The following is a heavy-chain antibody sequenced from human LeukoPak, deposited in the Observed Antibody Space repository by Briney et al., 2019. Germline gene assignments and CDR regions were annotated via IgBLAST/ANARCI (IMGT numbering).Heavy chain of an antibody. CDR1: GGSISSYY. CDR2: IYYSGST. J-gene: IGHJ4*02. V-gene: IGHV4-59*01. D-gene: IGHD3-10*01. Sequence: SETLSLTCTVSGGSISSYYWSWIRQPPGKGLEWIGYIYYSGSTNYNPSLKSRVTISVDTSKNQFSLKLSSVTAAGTAVYYCARDVGGWSDYWGQGTLVTVSS. CDR3: ARDVGGWSDY.